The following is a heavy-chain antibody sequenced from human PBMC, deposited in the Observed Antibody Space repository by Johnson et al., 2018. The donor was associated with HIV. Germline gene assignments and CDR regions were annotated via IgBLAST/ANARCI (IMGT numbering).Heavy chain of an antibody. CDR1: GFTFSSYG. CDR3: VRPAAAGRDDAFDI. D-gene: IGHD6-13*01. Sequence: VQLVESGGGVVQPGRSLRLSCAASGFTFSSYGMHWVRQAPGKGLEWVAVISYDGSNKYYADSVKGRFTISRDNSKNTLYLQMNSLRAEDTAVYYCVRPAAAGRDDAFDIWGQGTMVTVSS. V-gene: IGHV3-30*03. CDR2: ISYDGSNK. J-gene: IGHJ3*02.